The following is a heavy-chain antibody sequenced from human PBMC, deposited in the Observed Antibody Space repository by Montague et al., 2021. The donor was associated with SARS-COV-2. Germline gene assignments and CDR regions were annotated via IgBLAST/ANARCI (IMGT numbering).Heavy chain of an antibody. Sequence: SLRLSCAASGFTFRDYYMNWIRQAPGEGLEWVSSISSSGTTLYYASSAKGRFTISRDNAKNSLYLQMNSLRAEDTAVYYCARDLAIDYWGQGTLVTVSS. CDR3: ARDLAIDY. CDR1: GFTFRDYY. V-gene: IGHV3-11*01. CDR2: ISSSGTTL. J-gene: IGHJ4*02.